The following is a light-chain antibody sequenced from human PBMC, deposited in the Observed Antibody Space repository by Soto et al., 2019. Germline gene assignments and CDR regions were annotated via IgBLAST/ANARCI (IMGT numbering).Light chain of an antibody. CDR3: HQYGTSPRT. V-gene: IGKV3-20*01. CDR1: QSVSTSC. Sequence: EIVLTQSPGTLSLSPGEGATLSCRASQSVSTSCLAWYQHKRGQAPRLLIYGASSRATGVPDRFSGSGSGTDFTLTISRLEPEDFAVYYCHQYGTSPRTFGQGTDVEIK. J-gene: IGKJ1*01. CDR2: GAS.